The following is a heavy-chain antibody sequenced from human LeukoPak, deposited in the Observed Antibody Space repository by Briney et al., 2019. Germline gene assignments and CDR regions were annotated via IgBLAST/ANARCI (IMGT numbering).Heavy chain of an antibody. CDR1: GYTFTSYD. D-gene: IGHD2-15*01. J-gene: IGHJ5*02. CDR2: MNPNSGNT. V-gene: IGHV1-8*03. CDR3: ARGIVVVVAASRIHNWFDP. Sequence: ASVKVSCKASGYTFTSYDINWVRQATGQGLEWMGWMNPNSGNTGYAQKFQGRVTITRNTSISTAYMELSSLRSEDTAVYYCARGIVVVVAASRIHNWFDPWGQGTLVTVSS.